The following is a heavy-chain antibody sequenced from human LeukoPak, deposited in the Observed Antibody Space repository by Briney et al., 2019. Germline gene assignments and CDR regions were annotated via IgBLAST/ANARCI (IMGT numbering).Heavy chain of an antibody. CDR2: IIPIFGTA. Sequence: SVKVSCKASGGTFSSYAISWVRQAPGQGLGWMGGIIPIFGTANYAQKFQGRVTITTDESTSTAYMELSSLRSEDTAVYYCTIYYDSSGDGYWGQGTLVTVSS. CDR3: TIYYDSSGDGY. V-gene: IGHV1-69*05. J-gene: IGHJ4*02. D-gene: IGHD3-22*01. CDR1: GGTFSSYA.